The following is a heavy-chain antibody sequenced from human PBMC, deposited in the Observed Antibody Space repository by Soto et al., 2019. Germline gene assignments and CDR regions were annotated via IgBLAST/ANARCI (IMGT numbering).Heavy chain of an antibody. J-gene: IGHJ6*02. Sequence: SETLSLTCTVSGGSISSHYWSWVRQAPGKGLEWIGHIYYRGSTTYNPSLGSRSTISVDTSNNQFSLKLNSVTTADTAMYYCARDGREASGMDVWGQGTKVTVSS. CDR2: IYYRGST. CDR1: GGSISSHY. V-gene: IGHV4-59*11. CDR3: ARDGREASGMDV. D-gene: IGHD1-26*01.